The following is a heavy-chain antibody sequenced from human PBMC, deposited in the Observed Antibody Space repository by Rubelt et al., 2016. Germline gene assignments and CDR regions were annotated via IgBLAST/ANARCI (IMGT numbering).Heavy chain of an antibody. D-gene: IGHD6-19*01. J-gene: IGHJ4*02. CDR1: GGSISSSSYY. Sequence: QLQLQESGPGLVRPSETLSLTCTVSGGSISSSSYYWGWIRQPAGKGLEWIGSNYSGSTYYNPSLKSRVTISMDKSKHHFSLRRSVVTAADTAVYYCARNSIGWSQMDYWGQGTLVTVSS. CDR3: ARNSIGWSQMDY. CDR2: NYSGST. V-gene: IGHV4-39*07.